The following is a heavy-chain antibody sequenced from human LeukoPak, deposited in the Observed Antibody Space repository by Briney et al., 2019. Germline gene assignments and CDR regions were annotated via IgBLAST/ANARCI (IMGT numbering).Heavy chain of an antibody. CDR3: ARREATTEYFDF. CDR2: IYPGDSDT. J-gene: IGHJ4*02. CDR1: GYSFTNYW. D-gene: IGHD1-7*01. V-gene: IGHV5-51*01. Sequence: GESLKISCKGSGYSFTNYWIAWVRQMPAKGLEWMGVIYPGDSDTRYNPSFQGQVTISADRSFGTAYLQWDSLKASDSAMYYCARREATTEYFDFWGQGTLVTVSS.